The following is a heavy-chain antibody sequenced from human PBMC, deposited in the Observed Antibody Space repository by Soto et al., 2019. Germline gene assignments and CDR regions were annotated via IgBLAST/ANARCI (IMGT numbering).Heavy chain of an antibody. Sequence: QVQLVQSGPEVKKPGASVKVSCKTSGYTFTSFGISWVRQAPGQGLEWMGWITTDKGKTNYAQKFQGRVTRTTDTSTSTAYMELRSLSSDDTAVYYCATRSPAFDYWGQGTLVTFSS. CDR1: GYTFTSFG. J-gene: IGHJ4*02. CDR2: ITTDKGKT. CDR3: ATRSPAFDY. V-gene: IGHV1-18*01.